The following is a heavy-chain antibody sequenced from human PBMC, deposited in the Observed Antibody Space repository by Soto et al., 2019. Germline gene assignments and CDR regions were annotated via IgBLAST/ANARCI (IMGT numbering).Heavy chain of an antibody. D-gene: IGHD3-3*01. J-gene: IGHJ6*02. CDR2: IIPIFGTA. CDR3: ARDTRTNVVDYDSDGYGVDV. V-gene: IGHV1-69*13. Sequence: ASVKVSCKASGGTFSSYAISWVRQAPGQGLEWMGGIIPIFGTANYAQKFQGRVTITADESTSTAYMELSSLRSEDTAVYYCARDTRTNVVDYDSDGYGVDVWGQGTTVTVSS. CDR1: GGTFSSYA.